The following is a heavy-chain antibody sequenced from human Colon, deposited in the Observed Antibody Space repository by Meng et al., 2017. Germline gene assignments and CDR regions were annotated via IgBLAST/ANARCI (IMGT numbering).Heavy chain of an antibody. J-gene: IGHJ4*02. Sequence: QGQWQGSGPRLVRPSETLSLTCTLSGGSVSSPSYYWSWIRQTPGKGLEWIGYVYYTGSANYNPSLKSRVTISVDTSKNHFSLNLTSVTAADTAVYYCARGRGSYSSIDFWGQGTLVTVSS. V-gene: IGHV4-61*03. CDR3: ARGRGSYSSIDF. CDR2: VYYTGSA. CDR1: GGSVSSPSYY. D-gene: IGHD1-26*01.